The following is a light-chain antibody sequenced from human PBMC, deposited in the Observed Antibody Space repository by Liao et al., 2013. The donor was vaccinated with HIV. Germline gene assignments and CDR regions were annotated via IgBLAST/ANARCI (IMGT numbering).Light chain of an antibody. CDR2: HDT. CDR1: NIGDKN. J-gene: IGLJ2*01. Sequence: SYELTQPPSVSVAPGKTARITCGGNNIGDKNVHWYQQKPGQAPVLVIYHDTDRPSGIPERFSGSNSGNTATLTISRVEAGDEADYYCHVWDNSRDQQVFGGGTKVTVL. V-gene: IGLV3-21*04. CDR3: HVWDNSRDQQV.